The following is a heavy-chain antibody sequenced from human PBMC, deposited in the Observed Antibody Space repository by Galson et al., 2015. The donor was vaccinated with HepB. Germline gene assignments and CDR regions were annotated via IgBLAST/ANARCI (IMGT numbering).Heavy chain of an antibody. J-gene: IGHJ4*02. V-gene: IGHV4-34*01. CDR2: NSQSGSP. D-gene: IGHD2-2*01. Sequence: SESLSLTCAVYGGSFSGDSWSWIRQPPEKGMDWIGENSQSGSPNYSTSLKSRVTISVDTSTSQISLKVTCVTAAGTAVYYCRRGHCTGSSCSDSWGQGTLVTVSS. CDR3: RRGHCTGSSCSDS. CDR1: GGSFSGDS.